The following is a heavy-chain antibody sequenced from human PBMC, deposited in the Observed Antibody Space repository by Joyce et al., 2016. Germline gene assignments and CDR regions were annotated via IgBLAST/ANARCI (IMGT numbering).Heavy chain of an antibody. D-gene: IGHD1-26*01. J-gene: IGHJ6*02. CDR2: INRNGSEK. Sequence: EMQLMESGGGLVQPGGSLRLSCEASGFRFSSDWMSWVRQGPGKGMGWVANINRNGSEKYYVDSVKGRFTISRDNAKNSLYLQINSLGVEDTAVYYCARHQIVGVRYYHGMDVWGQGTTVTVSS. V-gene: IGHV3-7*01. CDR1: GFRFSSDW. CDR3: ARHQIVGVRYYHGMDV.